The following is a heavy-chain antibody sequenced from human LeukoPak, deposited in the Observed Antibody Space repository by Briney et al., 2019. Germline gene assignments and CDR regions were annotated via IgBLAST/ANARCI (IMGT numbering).Heavy chain of an antibody. CDR2: IYYSGST. CDR1: GDSISSGDYY. Sequence: PSETLSLTCTVSGDSISSGDYYWSWIRQPAGKGLEWIGYIYYSGSTNYNPSLKSRVTISVDTSKNQFSLKLRSVTAADTAVYYCARDNSAVGADYWGQGTLVTVSS. CDR3: ARDNSAVGADY. D-gene: IGHD1-26*01. J-gene: IGHJ4*02. V-gene: IGHV4-61*10.